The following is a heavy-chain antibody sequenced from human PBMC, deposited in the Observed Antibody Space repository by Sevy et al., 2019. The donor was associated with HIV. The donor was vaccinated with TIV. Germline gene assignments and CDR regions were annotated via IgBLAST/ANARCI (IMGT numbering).Heavy chain of an antibody. J-gene: IGHJ6*02. V-gene: IGHV3-30*04. CDR1: GFTFSSYA. D-gene: IGHD3-16*02. CDR2: ISYDGSNK. CDR3: ARDLVITFGGVIRDYYCYYGMDV. Sequence: GGSLRLSCAASGFTFSSYAMHWVRQAPGKGLEWVAVISYDGSNKYYADSVKGRFTISRDNSKNTLYLQMNSLRAEDTAVYYCARDLVITFGGVIRDYYCYYGMDVWGQGTTVTVSS.